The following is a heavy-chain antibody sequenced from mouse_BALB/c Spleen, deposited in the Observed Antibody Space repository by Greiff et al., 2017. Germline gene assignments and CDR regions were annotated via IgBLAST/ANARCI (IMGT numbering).Heavy chain of an antibody. CDR1: GFTFSSFG. CDR2: ISSGSSTI. Sequence: DVHLVESGGGLVQPGGSLKLSCAASGFTFSSFGMHWVRQTPEKGLEWVAYISSGSSTIYYADTVKGRFTISRDNPKNTLFLQMTSLRSEDTAMYYYARDYYGSSSAGFAYWGQGTLVTVSA. V-gene: IGHV5-17*02. J-gene: IGHJ3*01. CDR3: ARDYYGSSSAGFAY. D-gene: IGHD1-1*01.